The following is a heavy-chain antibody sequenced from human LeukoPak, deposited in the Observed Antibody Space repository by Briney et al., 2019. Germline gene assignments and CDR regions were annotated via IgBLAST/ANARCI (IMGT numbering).Heavy chain of an antibody. Sequence: SVKVSCKASGETFSSYTISRVRQAPGQGLEWMGRIIPILGIANYAQKFQGRVTITADKSTSTAYMELSSLRSEDTAVYYCARDSPRHGDYWGQGTLVTVSS. CDR3: ARDSPRHGDY. CDR1: GETFSSYT. J-gene: IGHJ4*02. V-gene: IGHV1-69*04. CDR2: IIPILGIA.